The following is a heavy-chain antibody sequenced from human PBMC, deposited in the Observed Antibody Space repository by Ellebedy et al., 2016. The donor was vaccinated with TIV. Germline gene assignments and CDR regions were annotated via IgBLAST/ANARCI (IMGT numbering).Heavy chain of an antibody. V-gene: IGHV1-3*04. CDR1: GHSFTSYG. CDR2: INTGNDNT. CDR3: ATREWQDPMDV. J-gene: IGHJ6*02. D-gene: IGHD3-3*01. Sequence: ASVKVSCXASGHSFTSYGIHWVRQAPGQSLEWMGWINTGNDNTKYSQSFQGRVTITSDTSATIAYMEVSSLMSEDTAVYYCATREWQDPMDVWGQGTTVIVSS.